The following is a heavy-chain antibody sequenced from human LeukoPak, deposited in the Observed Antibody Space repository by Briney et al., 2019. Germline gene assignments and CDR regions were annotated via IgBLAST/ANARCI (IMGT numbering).Heavy chain of an antibody. D-gene: IGHD2-8*01. CDR2: IYYSGNT. J-gene: IGHJ4*02. CDR3: ALGHCINGVCYALDY. Sequence: KPSETLSLTCTVSGGSISSYYWSWIRQPPGKGLEWIGYIYYSGNTMYNPSLKSRVTISVDTSKNQFSLKLSSVTAADTAVYYCALGHCINGVCYALDYWGQGTLVTVSS. CDR1: GGSISSYY. V-gene: IGHV4-59*03.